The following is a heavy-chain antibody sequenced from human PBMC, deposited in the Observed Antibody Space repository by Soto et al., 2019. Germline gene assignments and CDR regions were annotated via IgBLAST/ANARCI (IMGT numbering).Heavy chain of an antibody. Sequence: PGESLKISCKGSGYSFTSYWIAWVRQMPGKGLEWMGIIYPGDSDTRYSPSFQGQVTISADKSISTAYLQWSGLKASDTAMYYCARLEGSMSGPFDYWGQGTLVTVSS. CDR1: GYSFTSYW. D-gene: IGHD3-10*02. J-gene: IGHJ4*02. CDR2: IYPGDSDT. CDR3: ARLEGSMSGPFDY. V-gene: IGHV5-51*01.